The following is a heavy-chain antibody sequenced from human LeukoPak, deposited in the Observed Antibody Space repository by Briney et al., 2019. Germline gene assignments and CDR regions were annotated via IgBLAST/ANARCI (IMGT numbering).Heavy chain of an antibody. CDR1: GFTFSSFA. Sequence: GSLRLSCAASGFTFSSFAMSWVRQAPGKGLEWVSGILASVYNTYYANSVKGRFTISRDNSNNTLYPQMNSLRAEDTAVYYCAKWGGHPLHNYYVGVWGKGTTVAVSS. V-gene: IGHV3-23*01. CDR3: AKWGGHPLHNYYVGV. J-gene: IGHJ6*03. D-gene: IGHD3-16*01. CDR2: ILASVYNT.